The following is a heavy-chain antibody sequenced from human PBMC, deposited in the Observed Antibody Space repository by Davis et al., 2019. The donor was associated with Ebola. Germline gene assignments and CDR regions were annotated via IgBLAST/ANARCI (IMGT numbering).Heavy chain of an antibody. CDR1: GFTFSSYD. J-gene: IGHJ6*02. V-gene: IGHV3-13*01. Sequence: GESLKISCAVSGFTFSSYDMHWVRQATGKGLEWVSAIGTAGDTYYPGSVKGRFTISRENAKNSLYLQMNSLRAGDTAVYYCARVGLEGLRAGGGMDVWGQGTTVTVSS. CDR3: ARVGLEGLRAGGGMDV. D-gene: IGHD2-8*02. CDR2: IGTAGDT.